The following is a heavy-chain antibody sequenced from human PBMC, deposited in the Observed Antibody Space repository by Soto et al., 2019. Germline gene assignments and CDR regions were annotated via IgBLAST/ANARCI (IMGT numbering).Heavy chain of an antibody. V-gene: IGHV1-8*01. CDR2: MNPNSGST. D-gene: IGHD2-2*01. J-gene: IGHJ4*02. Sequence: QIQLVQSGAEVKKPGASVKVSCKSSGYTFTSYDIHWVRQATGQGLEWMGWMNPNSGSTGYAQKFQARVTMTSNTSISTAYMELSSLRSEDTALYCCARWCSIEYWGQGTLVTVSS. CDR3: ARWCSIEY. CDR1: GYTFTSYD.